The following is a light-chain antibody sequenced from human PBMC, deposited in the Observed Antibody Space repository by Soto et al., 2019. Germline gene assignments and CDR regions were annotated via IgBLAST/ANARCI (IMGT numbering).Light chain of an antibody. V-gene: IGKV3-20*01. Sequence: EIVLTQSPGTLSLSPGERATLSCRTSQSIRSSYLAWYQQKPGQAPRLLIYGASSRATDIPDRFSGSASGTVFTLTISRLEPEDFAVYYCQQYDGSPWTFGQGTKVEIK. J-gene: IGKJ1*01. CDR2: GAS. CDR3: QQYDGSPWT. CDR1: QSIRSSY.